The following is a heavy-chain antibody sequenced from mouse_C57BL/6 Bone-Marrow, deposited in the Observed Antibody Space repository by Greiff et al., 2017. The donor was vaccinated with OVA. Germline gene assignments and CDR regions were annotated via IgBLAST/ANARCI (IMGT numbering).Heavy chain of an antibody. Sequence: QVQLQQPGAELVRPGTSVKLSCKASGYTFTSYWMHWVKQRPGQGLEWIGVIDPSDSYTNYNQKFKGKATLTVDTSSSTAYMPLSSLTSEDSAVYYCARPNYDGSSYWYFDVWGTGTTVTVSS. CDR3: ARPNYDGSSYWYFDV. D-gene: IGHD1-1*01. CDR1: GYTFTSYW. CDR2: IDPSDSYT. J-gene: IGHJ1*03. V-gene: IGHV1-59*01.